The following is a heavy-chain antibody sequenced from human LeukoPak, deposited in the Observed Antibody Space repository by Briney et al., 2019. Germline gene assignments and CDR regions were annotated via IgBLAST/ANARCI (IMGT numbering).Heavy chain of an antibody. CDR2: MNPNSGNT. V-gene: IGHV1-8*01. D-gene: IGHD5-18*01. J-gene: IGHJ4*02. Sequence: GASVKVSCKASGYTFTSYDINWVRQAPGQGLEWMGWMNPNSGNTGYAQKFQGRVTMTRNTSIGTAYMELSSLRSEDTAVYYCARGRRRRGVGYYYFDYWGQGTLVTVSS. CDR1: GYTFTSYD. CDR3: ARGRRRRGVGYYYFDY.